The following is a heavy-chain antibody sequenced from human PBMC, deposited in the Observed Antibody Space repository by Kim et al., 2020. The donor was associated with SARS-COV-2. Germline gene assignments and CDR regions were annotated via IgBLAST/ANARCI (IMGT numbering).Heavy chain of an antibody. V-gene: IGHV3-15*01. CDR2: TT. CDR3: GYSYGYYFDY. J-gene: IGHJ4*02. D-gene: IGHD5-18*01. Sequence: TTDYAAPVKGRFTISRDDSKNTLYLQMNSLKTEDTAVYYCGYSYGYYFDYWGQGTLVTVSS.